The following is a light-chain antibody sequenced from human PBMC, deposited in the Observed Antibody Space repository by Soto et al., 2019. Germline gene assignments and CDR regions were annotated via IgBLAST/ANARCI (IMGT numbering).Light chain of an antibody. J-gene: IGKJ2*01. V-gene: IGKV1-5*03. CDR1: QTINSW. Sequence: DIQMTQSPSTLSASVRDRVTITCRASQTINSWLAWYQQRPGKAPRLLIYKASTLESGVPSRFSGSGSGTDFTLTLSTLQPDDFATYYCQQYDSIPYTFGQGTKLDIK. CDR2: KAS. CDR3: QQYDSIPYT.